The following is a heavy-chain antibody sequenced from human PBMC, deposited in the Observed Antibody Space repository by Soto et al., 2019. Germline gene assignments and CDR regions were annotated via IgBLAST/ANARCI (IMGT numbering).Heavy chain of an antibody. CDR2: MNPNSGNT. D-gene: IGHD3-10*01. Sequence: QVQLVQSGAEVKKPGASVKVSCKASGYTFTSYDINWVRQATGQGLEWMGWMNPNSGNTGYAQKFLGRVTMTRNTSITTAYIELSSLSSEDTAVYYCARGGVFFFAAPTNPFDYWGQGTLVTVSS. V-gene: IGHV1-8*01. J-gene: IGHJ4*02. CDR3: ARGGVFFFAAPTNPFDY. CDR1: GYTFTSYD.